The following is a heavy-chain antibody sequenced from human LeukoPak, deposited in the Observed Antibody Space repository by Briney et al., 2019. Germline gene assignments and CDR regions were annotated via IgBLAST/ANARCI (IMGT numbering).Heavy chain of an antibody. V-gene: IGHV4-59*01. D-gene: IGHD5-12*01. CDR3: ARVGYSGYDFDY. CDR1: GGSISSYY. J-gene: IGHJ4*02. Sequence: SETLSLTCTVSGGSISSYYWSWIRQPPGKGLEWIGYIYYGGSTNYNPSLKSRVTISVDTSKNQFSLKLSSVTAADTAVYYCARVGYSGYDFDYWGQGTLVTVSS. CDR2: IYYGGST.